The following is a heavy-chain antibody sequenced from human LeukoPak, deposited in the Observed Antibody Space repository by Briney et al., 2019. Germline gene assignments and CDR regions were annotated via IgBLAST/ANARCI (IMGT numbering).Heavy chain of an antibody. J-gene: IGHJ4*02. Sequence: SETLSLTCAVYGGSFSGYYWSWIRQPPGKGLEWIGEINHNGSTNYNPSLKSRVTISVDTSKNQFSLKLSSVIAADTAVYYCASRRYSSSWRKFDYWGQGTLVTVSS. CDR1: GGSFSGYY. V-gene: IGHV4-34*01. CDR2: INHNGST. CDR3: ASRRYSSSWRKFDY. D-gene: IGHD6-13*01.